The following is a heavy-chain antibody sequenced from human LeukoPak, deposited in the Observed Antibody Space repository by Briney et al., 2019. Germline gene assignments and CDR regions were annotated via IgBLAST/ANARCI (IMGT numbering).Heavy chain of an antibody. Sequence: GGSLRLSCAASGFTFSNAWMSWVRQAPGKGLEWVGRIKSKTDGRRTDYTAPVKGRFTISRDDSENTLYLQMNSLKTEDTAMYYCTTNDAFDIWGQGTMVTVSS. J-gene: IGHJ3*02. CDR2: IKSKTDGRRT. CDR3: TTNDAFDI. V-gene: IGHV3-15*01. CDR1: GFTFSNAW.